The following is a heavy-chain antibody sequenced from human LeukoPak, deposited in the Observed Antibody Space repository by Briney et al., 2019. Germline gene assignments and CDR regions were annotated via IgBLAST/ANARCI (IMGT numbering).Heavy chain of an antibody. V-gene: IGHV5-51*01. CDR1: GYSFTSYW. D-gene: IGHD1-26*01. Sequence: GEDLKISCKGSGYSFTSYWIGWVRQQPGKGLEWMGIIYPGDSDTRYSPSFQGQVTISADKSISTAYLQWRSLKASDTAKYYCARRGYSGNYLHYDYWGQGTLVTVSS. CDR3: ARRGYSGNYLHYDY. J-gene: IGHJ4*02. CDR2: IYPGDSDT.